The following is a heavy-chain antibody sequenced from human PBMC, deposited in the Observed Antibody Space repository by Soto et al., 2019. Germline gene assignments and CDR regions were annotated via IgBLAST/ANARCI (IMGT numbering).Heavy chain of an antibody. CDR2: ISSSSSYI. CDR3: ARDQPGYSYGYGLGY. D-gene: IGHD5-18*01. J-gene: IGHJ4*02. Sequence: EVQLVESGGGLAKPGGSLRLSCAASGFTFSSYSMNWVRQAPGKGLEWVSSISSSSSYIYYADSVKGRFTISRDNAKNSLYLQRNGLRAEDTAVYYCARDQPGYSYGYGLGYWGQGTLVTVSS. V-gene: IGHV3-21*01. CDR1: GFTFSSYS.